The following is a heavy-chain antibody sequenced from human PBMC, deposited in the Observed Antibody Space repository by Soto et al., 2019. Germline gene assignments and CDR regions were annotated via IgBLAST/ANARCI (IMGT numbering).Heavy chain of an antibody. CDR3: VRDASSGYRGWWDP. Sequence: ASVKVSCKASGYTFTSYGISWVRQAPGQGLEWMGLLIPYNGDRIYAQKFQGRVILTTDTATNTAYMELGSLRSDDTAVYYCVRDASSGYRGWWDPWGEGTLVTVSS. J-gene: IGHJ5*02. V-gene: IGHV1-18*01. CDR2: LIPYNGDR. D-gene: IGHD5-12*01. CDR1: GYTFTSYG.